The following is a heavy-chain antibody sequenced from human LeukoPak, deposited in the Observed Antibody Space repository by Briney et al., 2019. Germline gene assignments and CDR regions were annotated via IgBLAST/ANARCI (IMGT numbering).Heavy chain of an antibody. CDR1: GFTFSSYA. CDR2: ISSNGGST. Sequence: GGSLRLSCSASGFTFSSYAMHWVRQAPGEGLEYVSAISSNGGSTYYADSVKGRFTISRDNSKNTLYLQMSSLRAEDTAVYYCARGRYYDSSGYPYYFDYWGQGTLVTVSS. V-gene: IGHV3-64D*06. J-gene: IGHJ4*02. CDR3: ARGRYYDSSGYPYYFDY. D-gene: IGHD3-22*01.